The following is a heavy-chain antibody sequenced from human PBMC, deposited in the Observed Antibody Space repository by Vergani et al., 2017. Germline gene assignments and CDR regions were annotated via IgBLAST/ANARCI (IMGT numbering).Heavy chain of an antibody. Sequence: EGQLEESGGGLVLSGRSLRLSCVASGFTSAGYAMHWVRQAPGKGLEWVSGISWNSNSLGYADSVKGRFTISRDNAKNSLDLQMNSLRAEETALYYCAKDLGTSSGGGWFDPWGQGTLVTVSS. CDR2: ISWNSNSL. J-gene: IGHJ5*02. V-gene: IGHV3-9*02. CDR1: GFTSAGYA. CDR3: AKDLGTSSGGGWFDP. D-gene: IGHD6-6*01.